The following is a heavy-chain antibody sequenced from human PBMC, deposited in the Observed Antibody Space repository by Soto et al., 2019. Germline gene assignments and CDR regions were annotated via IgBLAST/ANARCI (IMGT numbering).Heavy chain of an antibody. CDR2: MYHSGST. D-gene: IGHD2-2*01. V-gene: IGHV4-59*12. CDR1: GGSMSRYY. Sequence: SETLSLTCTVSGGSMSRYYWGWIRQPPGKGLEWIGYMYHSGSTNYNPSLKSRVTISIDRSKNQFSLKLSSVTAADTAVYYCARVPDYWGQGILVTVSS. CDR3: ARVPDY. J-gene: IGHJ4*02.